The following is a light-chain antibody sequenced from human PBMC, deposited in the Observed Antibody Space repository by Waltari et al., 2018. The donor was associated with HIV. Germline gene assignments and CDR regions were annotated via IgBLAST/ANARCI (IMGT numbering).Light chain of an antibody. J-gene: IGLJ3*02. CDR1: SSNIGAGYD. CDR2: GNS. Sequence: QSVLTQPPSVSGAPGQRVTISCTGSSSNIGAGYDVHWYQQLPGTAPKLLIYGNSDRPSRVPDRCSGSKSGTSASLAITGLQAEDEAEYYCQSYDSSLSGWVFGGGTKLTVL. CDR3: QSYDSSLSGWV. V-gene: IGLV1-40*01.